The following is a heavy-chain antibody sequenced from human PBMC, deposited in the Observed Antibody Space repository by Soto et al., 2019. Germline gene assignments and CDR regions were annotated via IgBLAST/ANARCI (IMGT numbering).Heavy chain of an antibody. CDR3: ASRLTLATTTGDAFDL. D-gene: IGHD4-17*01. J-gene: IGHJ3*01. CDR1: SGSIINYY. Sequence: VQLQESGPGLVKPSETLSLTCTVSSGSIINYYWSWIRQPPGKGLEWIGFIDYSGSTNYTSFLNSRLTMSVDMSRQQLSLILTSVTAADTAVYYCASRLTLATTTGDAFDLWGQGTMVTVSS. CDR2: IDYSGST. V-gene: IGHV4-59*01.